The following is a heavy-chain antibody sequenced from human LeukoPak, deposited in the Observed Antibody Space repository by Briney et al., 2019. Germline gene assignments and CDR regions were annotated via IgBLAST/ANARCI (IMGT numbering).Heavy chain of an antibody. J-gene: IGHJ6*02. Sequence: ASVKVSCKASGYIFTSYDINWVRQATGQGLEWMGWMNPNSGNTGYAQKFQGRVTMTRNTSISTAYMELSSLRSEDTAVYYCARAPTGYSYGPYYCYYYGMDVWGQGTTVTVSS. D-gene: IGHD5-18*01. CDR3: ARAPTGYSYGPYYCYYYGMDV. CDR1: GYIFTSYD. CDR2: MNPNSGNT. V-gene: IGHV1-8*01.